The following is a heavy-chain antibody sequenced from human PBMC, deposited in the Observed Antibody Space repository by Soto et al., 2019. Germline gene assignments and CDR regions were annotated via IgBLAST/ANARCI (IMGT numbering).Heavy chain of an antibody. Sequence: ASVKVSCKASGYTFTSYGISWVRQAPGQGLEWMGWISAYNGNTNYAQKLQGRVTMTTDTSTSTAYMELRSLRSDDTAVYYCARLFYGSGSHYYYYGMDVWGQGTTVTVSS. V-gene: IGHV1-18*01. D-gene: IGHD3-10*01. CDR1: GYTFTSYG. CDR3: ARLFYGSGSHYYYYGMDV. J-gene: IGHJ6*02. CDR2: ISAYNGNT.